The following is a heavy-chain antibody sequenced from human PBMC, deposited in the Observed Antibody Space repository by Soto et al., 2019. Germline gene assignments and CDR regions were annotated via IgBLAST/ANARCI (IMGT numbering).Heavy chain of an antibody. CDR2: IYYSGST. D-gene: IGHD6-6*01. J-gene: IGHJ3*02. V-gene: IGHV4-31*03. CDR3: ARVFDDSSSSRPNDAFDI. Sequence: SETLSLTCTVSGGSISSGGYYWSWIRQHPGKGLEWIGYIYYSGSTYYNPSLKSRVTISVDTSKNQFSLKLSSVTAADTAVYYCARVFDDSSSSRPNDAFDIWGQGTMVT. CDR1: GGSISSGGYY.